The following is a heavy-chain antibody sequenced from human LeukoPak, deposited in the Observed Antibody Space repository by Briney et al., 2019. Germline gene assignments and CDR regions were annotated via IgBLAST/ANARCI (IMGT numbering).Heavy chain of an antibody. CDR1: GFTFSSYW. CDR2: IGGSGGIT. Sequence: GGSLRLSCAASGFTFSSYWMNWARQAPGKGLEWVSAIGGSGGITYYADSVKGRFTISRDNSKNTLYLQMNSLRAEDTAVYFCAKSGRYESSAYWGYWGQGTLVTVSS. CDR3: AKSGRYESSAYWGY. D-gene: IGHD3-22*01. J-gene: IGHJ4*02. V-gene: IGHV3-23*01.